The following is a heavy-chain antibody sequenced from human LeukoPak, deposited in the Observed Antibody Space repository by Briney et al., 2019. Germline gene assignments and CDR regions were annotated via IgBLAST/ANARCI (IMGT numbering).Heavy chain of an antibody. Sequence: GSSVKVSCKASGGTFTRYDINWVRQTPRQGVVWMGWISAYNGNTNYAQKLQGRVTMTTDTSTSTAYMELRSLRSDDTAVYYCARDIGGIVPFLWGQGTMVTVSS. J-gene: IGHJ3*01. V-gene: IGHV1-18*01. D-gene: IGHD1-26*01. CDR1: GGTFTRYD. CDR3: ARDIGGIVPFL. CDR2: ISAYNGNT.